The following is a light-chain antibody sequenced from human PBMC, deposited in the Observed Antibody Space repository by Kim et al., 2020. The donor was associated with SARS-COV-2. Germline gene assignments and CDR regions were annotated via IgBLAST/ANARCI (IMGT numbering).Light chain of an antibody. J-gene: IGKJ1*01. V-gene: IGKV3-20*01. CDR1: QSVSSSY. Sequence: PGERATLSCRASQSVSSSYLAWYQQKPGQAPRLLIYGASSRATGIPDRFSGSGSGTDFTLTISRLEPEDFAVYYCQQYGSSPWTFGQGTKG. CDR3: QQYGSSPWT. CDR2: GAS.